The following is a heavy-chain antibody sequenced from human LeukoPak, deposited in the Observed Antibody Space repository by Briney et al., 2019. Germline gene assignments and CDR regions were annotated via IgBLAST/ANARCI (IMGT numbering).Heavy chain of an antibody. CDR1: GYSFTSYW. Sequence: GESREISCKGSGYSFTSYWIGWVRQMPGKGLEWMGIIYPGDSDTRYSPSFQGQVTISADKSISTAYLQWSSLKASDTAMYYCARRVFSPFLYYFDYWGQGTLVTVSS. CDR3: ARRVFSPFLYYFDY. CDR2: IYPGDSDT. J-gene: IGHJ4*02. V-gene: IGHV5-51*01. D-gene: IGHD3-9*01.